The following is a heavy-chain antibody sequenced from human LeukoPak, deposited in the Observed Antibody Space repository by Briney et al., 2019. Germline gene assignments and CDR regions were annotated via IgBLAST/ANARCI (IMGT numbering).Heavy chain of an antibody. CDR3: ARDRYYGSGSYYNGYFDY. D-gene: IGHD3-10*01. CDR2: IIAIFGTA. Sequence: SVRVSCKAFGGTFTSHAISWVRQAPGHGLEWMGGIIAIFGTANYAQKFQGRVTITADESTSTAYMELSSLRSEDTAVYYCARDRYYGSGSYYNGYFDYWGQGTLVTVSS. V-gene: IGHV1-69*01. J-gene: IGHJ4*02. CDR1: GGTFTSHA.